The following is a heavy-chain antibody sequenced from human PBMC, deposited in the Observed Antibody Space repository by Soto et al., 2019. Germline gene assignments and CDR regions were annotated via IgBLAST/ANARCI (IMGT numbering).Heavy chain of an antibody. CDR1: GGSISSYY. CDR3: ARGPSSGSADFDY. J-gene: IGHJ4*02. D-gene: IGHD6-19*01. Sequence: PSETLSLTCTVSGGSISSYYWSWIRQPPGKGLEWIGYIYYSGSTNYNPSLKSRVTISVDTSKNQFSLKLSSVTAADTAVYYCARGPSSGSADFDYWGQGTLVTVSS. CDR2: IYYSGST. V-gene: IGHV4-59*01.